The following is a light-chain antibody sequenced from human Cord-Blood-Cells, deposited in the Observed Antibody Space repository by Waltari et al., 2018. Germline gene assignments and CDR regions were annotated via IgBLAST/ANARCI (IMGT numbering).Light chain of an antibody. Sequence: DIQMTQSPSSLSASVGDRVTITCRASQSISSYLNWYQQKPGKAPNRLSDAASRLQSGGPSRFSGSGSGTDCTLTISSLQPEDFVTYYCQQSYSTPPVTCGGGTKVEIK. CDR3: QQSYSTPPVT. CDR2: AAS. V-gene: IGKV1-39*01. J-gene: IGKJ4*01. CDR1: QSISSY.